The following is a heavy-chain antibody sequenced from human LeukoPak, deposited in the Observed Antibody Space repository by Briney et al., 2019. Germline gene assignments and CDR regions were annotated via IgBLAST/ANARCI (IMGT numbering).Heavy chain of an antibody. CDR2: IIVYNGNT. V-gene: IGHV1-18*01. CDR3: ARVIVGATRGDY. CDR1: GYTFTNYG. Sequence: ASVKVSCKASGYTFTNYGVSWVRQAPGQGLEWMGWIIVYNGNTNYAQKLQGRVTMTTDTSTSTAYMELRSLRSDDTAVYYCARVIVGATRGDYWGQGTLVTVSS. D-gene: IGHD1-26*01. J-gene: IGHJ4*02.